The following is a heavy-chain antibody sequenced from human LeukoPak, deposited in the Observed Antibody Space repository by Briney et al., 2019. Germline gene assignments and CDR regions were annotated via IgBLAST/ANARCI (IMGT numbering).Heavy chain of an antibody. Sequence: PGGSLRLSCAASGFTFSSYSMNWVRQAPGKGLEWASSISSSSSYIYYADSVKGRFTISRDNAKNSLYLQMNSLSAEDTAVYYCARLGYSSGWYEGFDYWGQGTLVTVSS. V-gene: IGHV3-21*01. CDR2: ISSSSSYI. CDR1: GFTFSSYS. CDR3: ARLGYSSGWYEGFDY. D-gene: IGHD6-19*01. J-gene: IGHJ4*02.